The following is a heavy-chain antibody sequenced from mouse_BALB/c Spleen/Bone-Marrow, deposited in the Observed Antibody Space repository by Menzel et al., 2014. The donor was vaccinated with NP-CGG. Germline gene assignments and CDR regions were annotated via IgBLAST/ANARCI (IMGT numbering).Heavy chain of an antibody. V-gene: IGHV5-2*01. D-gene: IGHD1-1*01. CDR1: EYEFPSHD. Sequence: EVHLVESGGGLVQTGESLKLSCESNEYEFPSHDMSWVRKAPEKRLELVAAINSDGGSTYYPDTMERRFIISRDNSKKTLYLQMSSLRSEDTAFYYCARHGDYYGSSLFAYWGQGTLVTVSA. J-gene: IGHJ3*01. CDR3: ARHGDYYGSSLFAY. CDR2: INSDGGST.